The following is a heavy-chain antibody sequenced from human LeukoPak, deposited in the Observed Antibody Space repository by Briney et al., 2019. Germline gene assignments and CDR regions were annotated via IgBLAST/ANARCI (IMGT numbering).Heavy chain of an antibody. CDR2: IKENGSEQ. Sequence: GGSLRLSCVASGFTFSIYWMTWVRQAPGKGREWVAKIKENGSEQYYVASVMGRFTISRDNAKNSLYLQMNSLRAEDTAVYYCARDRGYFDNWGQGTLVTVSS. CDR3: ARDRGYFDN. CDR1: GFTFSIYW. J-gene: IGHJ4*02. V-gene: IGHV3-7*01.